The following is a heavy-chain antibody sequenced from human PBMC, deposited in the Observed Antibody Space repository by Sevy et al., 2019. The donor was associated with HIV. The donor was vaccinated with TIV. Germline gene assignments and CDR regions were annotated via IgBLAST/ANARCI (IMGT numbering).Heavy chain of an antibody. CDR3: ARKYDSSGYFDY. CDR1: GFTFSNYA. Sequence: GGSLRLSCAASGFTFSNYAMNWVRQAPGKGLEWVSGFSGSGGSGDKTNYADSVKGRFTISRDDSKNSLYLQLNSLRAEDTAIYCCARKYDSSGYFDYWGQGTLVTVSS. J-gene: IGHJ4*02. D-gene: IGHD3-22*01. CDR2: FSGSGGSGDKT. V-gene: IGHV3-23*01.